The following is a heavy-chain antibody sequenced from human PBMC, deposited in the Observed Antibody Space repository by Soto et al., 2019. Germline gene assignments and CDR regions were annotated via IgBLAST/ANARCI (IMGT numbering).Heavy chain of an antibody. D-gene: IGHD3-22*01. V-gene: IGHV3-73*01. CDR1: GFTFSGSA. CDR3: SYDSSGYYANYGMDV. CDR2: IRSKANSYAT. J-gene: IGHJ6*02. Sequence: GESLKISCAASGFTFSGSAMHWVRQASGKGLEWVGRIRSKANSYATAYAASVKGRFTISRDDSKNTAYLQMNSLKTEDTAVYYCSYDSSGYYANYGMDVWGQGTTVTVSS.